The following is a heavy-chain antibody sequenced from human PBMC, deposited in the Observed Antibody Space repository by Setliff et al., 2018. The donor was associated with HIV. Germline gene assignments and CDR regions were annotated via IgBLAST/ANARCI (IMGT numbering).Heavy chain of an antibody. CDR3: ARPVSKNFYGMDV. J-gene: IGHJ6*02. CDR2: LYFSGST. V-gene: IGHV4-59*11. Sequence: SETLSLTCNVSGVSISSHYWSWIRQPPGKGLEWIGTLYFSGSTNYNSPLKSRVTISGDTSKNLFSLEVTSVTAADTAVYFCARPVSKNFYGMDVWGLGATVTVSS. CDR1: GVSISSHY.